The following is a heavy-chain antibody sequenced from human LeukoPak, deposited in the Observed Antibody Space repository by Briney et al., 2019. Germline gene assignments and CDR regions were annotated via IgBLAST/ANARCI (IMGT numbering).Heavy chain of an antibody. CDR1: GGSISSSSYY. CDR2: IYYSGST. V-gene: IGHV4-39*01. CDR3: ATHDSSGYSDAFDI. Sequence: SETLSLTCTVSGGSISSSSYYWGWIRQPPGKGLEWIASIYYSGSTYYNPSLKSRVTISVDTSKNQFSLKLSSVTAADTAVYYCATHDSSGYSDAFDIWGQGTMVTVSS. D-gene: IGHD3-22*01. J-gene: IGHJ3*02.